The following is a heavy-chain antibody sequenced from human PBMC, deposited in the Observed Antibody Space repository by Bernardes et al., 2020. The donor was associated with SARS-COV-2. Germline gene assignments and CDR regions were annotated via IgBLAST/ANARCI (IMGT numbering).Heavy chain of an antibody. J-gene: IGHJ4*02. D-gene: IGHD2-21*01. CDR2: IVVGSGNT. CDR3: AADLGYCGGDCFDY. V-gene: IGHV1-58*02. Sequence: SVKVSCKASGFTFTSSAMQWVRQARGQRLEWIGCIVVGSGNTNYAQKFQERVTITRDMSTSTAYMELSSLRSEDTAVYYCAADLGYCGGDCFDYWGQGSLVTVSS. CDR1: GFTFTSSA.